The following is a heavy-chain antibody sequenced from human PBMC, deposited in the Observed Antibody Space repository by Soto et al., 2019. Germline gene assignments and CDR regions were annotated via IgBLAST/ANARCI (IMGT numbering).Heavy chain of an antibody. CDR2: IDPSDSYT. CDR3: ARLRAAAAGTFDP. D-gene: IGHD6-13*01. V-gene: IGHV5-10-1*01. J-gene: IGHJ5*02. Sequence: KVSCKASGYTFTSYGISWVRQMPGKGLEWMGRIDPSDSYTNYSPSFQGHVTISADKSISTAYLQWSSLKASDTAMYYCARLRAAAAGTFDPWGQGTLVTVSS. CDR1: GYTFTSYG.